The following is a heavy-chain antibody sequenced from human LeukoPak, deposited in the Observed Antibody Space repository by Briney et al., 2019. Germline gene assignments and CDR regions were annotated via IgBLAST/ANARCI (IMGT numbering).Heavy chain of an antibody. CDR1: GFTVSSDY. Sequence: GGCLRLSCAASGFTVSSDYMSWVRQAPGKGLEWVSVIYTGGSTYYADSVKGRFTISRDNSRNTLCLQMNSLRAEDTAVYYCARYCSDISCYSFDVWGQGTMVTVSS. J-gene: IGHJ3*01. CDR2: IYTGGST. V-gene: IGHV3-53*01. CDR3: ARYCSDISCYSFDV. D-gene: IGHD2-2*01.